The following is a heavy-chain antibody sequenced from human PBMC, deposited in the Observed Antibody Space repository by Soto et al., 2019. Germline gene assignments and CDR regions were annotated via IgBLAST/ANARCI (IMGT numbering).Heavy chain of an antibody. J-gene: IGHJ3*02. CDR3: ARAPNYYDSSGYGGKAFDI. D-gene: IGHD3-22*01. CDR1: GGSISSYY. CDR2: IYYSGST. V-gene: IGHV4-59*01. Sequence: SETLSLTCTVSGGSISSYYWSWIRQPPGKGLEWIGYIYYSGSTNYNPSLKSRVTISVDTSKNQFSLKLSSVTAADTAVYYCARAPNYYDSSGYGGKAFDIWSQGTMVTVSS.